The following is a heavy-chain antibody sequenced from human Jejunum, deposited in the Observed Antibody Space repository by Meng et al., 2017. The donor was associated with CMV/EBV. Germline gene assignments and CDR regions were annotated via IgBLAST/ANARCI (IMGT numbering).Heavy chain of an antibody. Sequence: SGNYWGWIRQPPGKELEWIGSFYTSGRTHHNPALKSRVTISLDSSKKQFFLNVRSVTAADTAVYYCARAPADYWSGSWSAQFDSWGQGILVTVSS. J-gene: IGHJ5*01. D-gene: IGHD3-3*01. CDR1: SGNY. V-gene: IGHV4-39*07. CDR2: FYTSGRT. CDR3: ARAPADYWSGSWSAQFDS.